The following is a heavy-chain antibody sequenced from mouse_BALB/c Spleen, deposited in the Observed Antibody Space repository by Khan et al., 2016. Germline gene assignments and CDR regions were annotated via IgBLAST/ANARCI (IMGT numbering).Heavy chain of an antibody. J-gene: IGHJ3*01. CDR2: INTETGET. D-gene: IGHD1-2*01. Sequence: QIQLVQSGPELKKPGETVKISCKASGYTFTDYSMHWVKQAPGKGLKWMGWINTETGETTYADDFKGRFALSLETSASTADLQINNLKNKDTATDFCARATLLRLLAYWGQGTLVTVSA. V-gene: IGHV9-2-1*01. CDR1: GYTFTDYS. CDR3: ARATLLRLLAY.